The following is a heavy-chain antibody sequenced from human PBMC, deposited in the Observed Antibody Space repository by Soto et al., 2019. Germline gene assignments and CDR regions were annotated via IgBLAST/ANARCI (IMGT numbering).Heavy chain of an antibody. D-gene: IGHD3-22*01. CDR2: IYYSGST. Sequence: QLQLQESGPGLVKPSETLSLTCTVSGGSISSSSYYWGWIRQPPGKGLEWIGSIYYSGSTYYNPSLKSRVXXSXDXXSNQFSLKLSSVTAADAAVYYCAPSGYYSLGRLDYWGQGTLVTVSS. V-gene: IGHV4-39*01. CDR3: APSGYYSLGRLDY. J-gene: IGHJ4*02. CDR1: GGSISSSSYY.